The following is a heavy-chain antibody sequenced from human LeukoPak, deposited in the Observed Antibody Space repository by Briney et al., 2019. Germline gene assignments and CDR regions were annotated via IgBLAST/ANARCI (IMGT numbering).Heavy chain of an antibody. V-gene: IGHV3-30-3*01. Sequence: GGSLRLSCAASGFSFNSYGKHWLRQAPGKGVERVAVISYDGSNKYYADSVKGRFINYRDNCKNTQYVQMNCLRTDDTAVYYCASDIVVVPAAENEGSFDYWGQGTLVTVSS. D-gene: IGHD2-2*01. J-gene: IGHJ4*02. CDR2: ISYDGSNK. CDR1: GFSFNSYG. CDR3: ASDIVVVPAAENEGSFDY.